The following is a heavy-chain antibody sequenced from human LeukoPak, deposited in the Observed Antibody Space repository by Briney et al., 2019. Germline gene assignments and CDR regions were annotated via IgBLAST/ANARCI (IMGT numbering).Heavy chain of an antibody. V-gene: IGHV4-59*08. D-gene: IGHD3-16*02. CDR1: GGSISSYY. Sequence: SETLSLTCTVSGGSISSYYWSWIRQPPGKGLEWIGYIYYSGSTNYNPSLKSRVTISVDTSKNQFSLKLSSVTAADTAVYYCARQEGGGSSTDYDYVWGSXRYXSXXXXDIWGQGTXVTVSS. CDR3: ARQEGGGSSTDYDYVWGSXRYXSXXXXDI. CDR2: IYYSGST. J-gene: IGHJ3*02.